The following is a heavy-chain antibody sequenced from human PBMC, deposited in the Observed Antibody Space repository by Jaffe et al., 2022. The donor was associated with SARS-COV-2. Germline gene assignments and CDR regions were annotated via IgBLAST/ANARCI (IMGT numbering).Heavy chain of an antibody. CDR3: VAWSPPHSH. CDR1: GFSFSGSW. J-gene: IGHJ4*02. D-gene: IGHD2-8*02. Sequence: EVQLVESGGGLAQPGGSLRLSCAASGFSFSGSWMSWVRQTPGEGLEWVAHMNYDGSEKYYVGSVKGRLTISRDNAQNALYLQMNSLRIDDTAVYFCVAWSPPHSHWGRGTLVTVSS. V-gene: IGHV3-7*01. CDR2: MNYDGSEK.